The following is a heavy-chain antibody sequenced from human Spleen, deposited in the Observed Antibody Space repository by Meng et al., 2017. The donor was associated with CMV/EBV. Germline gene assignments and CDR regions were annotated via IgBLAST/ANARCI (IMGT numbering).Heavy chain of an antibody. J-gene: IGHJ6*02. Sequence: GESLKISCAASGLTFTTYWMYWVRQAPGKGLEWVANIKEDGSEKYYVDSVKGRFTISRDNAKNSVYLQMNSLRAEDTAVYYCAGGFDVWGQGTTVTVSS. CDR1: GLTFTTYW. CDR3: AGGFDV. V-gene: IGHV3-7*04. CDR2: IKEDGSEK.